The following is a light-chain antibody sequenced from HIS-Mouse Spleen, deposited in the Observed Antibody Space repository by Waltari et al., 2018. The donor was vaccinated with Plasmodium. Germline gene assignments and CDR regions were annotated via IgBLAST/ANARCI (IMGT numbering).Light chain of an antibody. CDR3: NSRDSSGNHWV. J-gene: IGLJ3*02. CDR1: SLRSYY. V-gene: IGLV3-19*01. CDR2: GKN. Sequence: SSELTQDPAVSVALGQTVRIPCQGDSLRSYYASWYQQKPGPAPVLVIYGKNTRPSGIPDRFSGSSSGNTASLTITGAQAEDEADYYCNSRDSSGNHWVFGGGTKLTVL.